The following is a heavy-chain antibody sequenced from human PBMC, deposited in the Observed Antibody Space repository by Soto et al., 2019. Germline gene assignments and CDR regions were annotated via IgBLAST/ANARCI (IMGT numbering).Heavy chain of an antibody. D-gene: IGHD6-19*01. V-gene: IGHV4-34*01. Sequence: PSETLSLTCAVYGGSFSGYYWSWIRQPPGKGLEWIGEINHSGSTNYNPSLKSRVTISVDTSKNQFSLKLSSVTAADTAVYYCARGKQWLAGYYYYYYGMDVWGQGTTVTVSS. J-gene: IGHJ6*02. CDR2: INHSGST. CDR3: ARGKQWLAGYYYYYYGMDV. CDR1: GGSFSGYY.